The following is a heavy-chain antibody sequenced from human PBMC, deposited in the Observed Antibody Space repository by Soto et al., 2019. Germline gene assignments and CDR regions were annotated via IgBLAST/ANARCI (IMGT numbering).Heavy chain of an antibody. CDR2: ISYDGSNK. J-gene: IGHJ4*02. V-gene: IGHV3-30*18. D-gene: IGHD2-2*02. Sequence: QVQLVESGGGVVQPGRSLRLSCAASGFTFSSYGMHWVRQAPGKGLEWVAVISYDGSNKYYADSVKGRFTISRDNSKNTLYLQMNSLRAEDTAVYYCAKDIYCSSTSCYSGYWGQGTLVTVSS. CDR1: GFTFSSYG. CDR3: AKDIYCSSTSCYSGY.